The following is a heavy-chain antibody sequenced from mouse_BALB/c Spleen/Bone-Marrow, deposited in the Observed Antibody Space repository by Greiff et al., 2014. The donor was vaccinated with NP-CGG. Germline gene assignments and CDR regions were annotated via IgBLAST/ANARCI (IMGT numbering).Heavy chain of an antibody. CDR1: GFSLTDYG. CDR3: AKHETTVGVDY. D-gene: IGHD1-1*01. CDR2: IWGGGIT. J-gene: IGHJ2*01. V-gene: IGHV2-6-5*01. Sequence: VMLVESGPGLVAPSQSLSITCTVSGFSLTDYGVSWIRQPPGKGLEWLGVIWGGGITYYNSTLKSRLSISKDSSKSQVFLKMNSLQTDDTAMYYCAKHETTVGVDYWGQGTTLTVSS.